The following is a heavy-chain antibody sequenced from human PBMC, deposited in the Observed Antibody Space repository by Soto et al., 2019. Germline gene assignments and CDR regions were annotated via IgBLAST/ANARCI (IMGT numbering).Heavy chain of an antibody. V-gene: IGHV1-69*02. CDR2: IIPILGIA. D-gene: IGHD3-22*01. J-gene: IGHJ3*02. CDR1: GGTFSSYT. Sequence: SVKVSCKASGGTFSSYTISWVRQAPGQGLERMGRIIPILGIANYAQKFQGRVTITADKSTSTAYMELSSLRSEDTAVYYCASGITMIVTGGLDAFDIWGQGTMVTVSS. CDR3: ASGITMIVTGGLDAFDI.